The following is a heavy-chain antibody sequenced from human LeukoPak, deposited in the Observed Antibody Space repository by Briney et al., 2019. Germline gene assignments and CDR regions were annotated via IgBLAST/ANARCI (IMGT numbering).Heavy chain of an antibody. CDR2: IYYSGST. CDR1: GGSISRSGYY. Sequence: SETLSLTCIVSGGSISRSGYYWAWIRQPPGKGLEWIGNIYYSGSTYYNPSLKSRVTISVDTSKNQFSLKLSFVTAADTAVYYCARDYYDSSGYYYFDYWGQGTLVTVSS. CDR3: ARDYYDSSGYYYFDY. V-gene: IGHV4-39*07. D-gene: IGHD3-22*01. J-gene: IGHJ4*02.